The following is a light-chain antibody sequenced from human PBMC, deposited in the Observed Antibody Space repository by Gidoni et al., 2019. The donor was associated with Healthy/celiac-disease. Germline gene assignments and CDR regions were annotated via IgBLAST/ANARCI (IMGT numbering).Light chain of an antibody. Sequence: EIVMQQSPATLAVSPGERATLSSRASQSVRSNLTWYQQKPGQAPRLLIYGASTMATGIPARFSGSGAGTEFTLTISSLQSEDFAVYYCQQYNNWPPITFXXXTRLEIK. J-gene: IGKJ5*01. CDR3: QQYNNWPPIT. CDR1: QSVRSN. V-gene: IGKV3-15*01. CDR2: GAS.